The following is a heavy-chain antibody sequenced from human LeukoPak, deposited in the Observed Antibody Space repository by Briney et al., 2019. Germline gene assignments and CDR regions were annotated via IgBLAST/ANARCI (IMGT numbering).Heavy chain of an antibody. D-gene: IGHD3-10*01. J-gene: IGHJ5*02. Sequence: SETLSLTCAVYGGSFSGYYWSWIRQPPGKGLEWIGEINHSGSTNYNPSLESRVTISVDTSKKQVSLKVTSVTAADTAVYYCARVGGTHNWFDPWGQGTLVTVSS. V-gene: IGHV4-34*01. CDR2: INHSGST. CDR1: GGSFSGYY. CDR3: ARVGGTHNWFDP.